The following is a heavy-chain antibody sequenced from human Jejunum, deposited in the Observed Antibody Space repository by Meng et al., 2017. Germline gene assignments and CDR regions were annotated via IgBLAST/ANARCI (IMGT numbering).Heavy chain of an antibody. D-gene: IGHD4-17*01. V-gene: IGHV3-66*02. CDR2: IYGSGTT. Sequence: EVQRVDSGGGLVQPGGSLRLSCAASGLTVTRNYMSWVRLTPGKGLEWVSNIYGSGTTYYSESVKGRFTISRVNSKNTLYLQMNNLRPEDTAVYFCARGLGGDHVYPFDYWGQGTLVTVSS. J-gene: IGHJ4*02. CDR1: GLTVTRNY. CDR3: ARGLGGDHVYPFDY.